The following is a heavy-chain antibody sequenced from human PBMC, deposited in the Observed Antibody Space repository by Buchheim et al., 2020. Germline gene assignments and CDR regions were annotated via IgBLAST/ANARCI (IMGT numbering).Heavy chain of an antibody. D-gene: IGHD5-18*01. J-gene: IGHJ4*02. V-gene: IGHV4-30-2*01. Sequence: QLQLQESGSGLVKPSQTLSLTCDVSGGSISSAGYSWTWIRQPPGKGLEWIGNIYQSGSTFYNPSLKSRVTISLDRSKNQFSLKLGSVTAADTAVYYCAREETPMAFDYWGQGTL. CDR2: IYQSGST. CDR3: AREETPMAFDY. CDR1: GGSISSAGYS.